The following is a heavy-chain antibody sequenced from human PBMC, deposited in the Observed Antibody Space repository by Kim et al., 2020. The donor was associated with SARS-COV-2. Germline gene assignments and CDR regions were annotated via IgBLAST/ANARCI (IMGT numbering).Heavy chain of an antibody. V-gene: IGHV3-21*01. CDR2: ISSSSSYI. CDR1: GFTFSSYS. Sequence: GGSLRLSCAASGFTFSSYSMNWVRQAPGKGLEWVSSISSSSSYIDYADSVKGRFTISRDNAKNSLYLQMNSLRAEDTAVYYCARDLGYCSSTSCYEGGYYFDYCGPGVLVTVSS. J-gene: IGHJ4*02. CDR3: ARDLGYCSSTSCYEGGYYFDY. D-gene: IGHD2-2*01.